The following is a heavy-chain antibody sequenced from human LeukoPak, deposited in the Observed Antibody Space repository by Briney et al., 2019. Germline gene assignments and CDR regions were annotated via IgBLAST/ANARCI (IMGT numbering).Heavy chain of an antibody. D-gene: IGHD2-2*01. J-gene: IGHJ4*02. V-gene: IGHV1-69*04. CDR3: ARHIVVVLAASGVLDY. Sequence: SVKVSCKASGGTFSSYAISWVRQAPGQGLEWMGRIIPIFGIANYAQKFQGRVTITADKSTSTAYMELSSLRSEDTAVYYCARHIVVVLAASGVLDYWGQGTLVTVSS. CDR2: IIPIFGIA. CDR1: GGTFSSYA.